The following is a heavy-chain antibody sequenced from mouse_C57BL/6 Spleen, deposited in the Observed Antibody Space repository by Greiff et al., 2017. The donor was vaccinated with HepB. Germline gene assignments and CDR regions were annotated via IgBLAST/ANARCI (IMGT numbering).Heavy chain of an antibody. V-gene: IGHV1-55*01. D-gene: IGHD1-1*01. CDR1: GYTFTSYW. J-gene: IGHJ3*01. CDR3: AIPLGSSYGFAY. CDR2: IYPGSGST. Sequence: QVQLQQPGAELVKPGASVKMSCKASGYTFTSYWITWVKQRPGQGLEWIGDIYPGSGSTNYNEKFKSKATLTVDTSSSTAYMQLSSLTSEDSAVYYCAIPLGSSYGFAYWGQGTLVTVSA.